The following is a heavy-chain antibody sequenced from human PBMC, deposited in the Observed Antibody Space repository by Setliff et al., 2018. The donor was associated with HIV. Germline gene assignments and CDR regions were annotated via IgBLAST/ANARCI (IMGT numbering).Heavy chain of an antibody. Sequence: KPSETLSLTCAVYGGSVSGHYWGWFRQPPGKGLEWIGEITPSGDTNYIPSLKSRVTMSLDTSKNQFSLNLNSVTAADTAVYYCSNWNTTVDADYWGQGTLVTVSS. CDR1: GGSVSGHY. D-gene: IGHD1-1*01. CDR2: ITPSGDT. V-gene: IGHV4-34*01. CDR3: SNWNTTVDADY. J-gene: IGHJ4*02.